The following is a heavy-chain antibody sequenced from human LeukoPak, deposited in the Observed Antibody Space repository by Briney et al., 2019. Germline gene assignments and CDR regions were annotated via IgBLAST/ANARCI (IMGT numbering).Heavy chain of an antibody. CDR2: ISGSGGST. V-gene: IGHV3-23*01. D-gene: IGHD6-19*01. J-gene: IGHJ3*02. Sequence: HPGGSLRLSCAASGFTFSSYAMSWVRQAPGKGLEWVSAISGSGGSTYYADSVKGRFTISRDNSKNTLYLQMNSLRAEDTAVYYCAKDPDSSGWYEGAFDTWGQGTMVTVSS. CDR3: AKDPDSSGWYEGAFDT. CDR1: GFTFSSYA.